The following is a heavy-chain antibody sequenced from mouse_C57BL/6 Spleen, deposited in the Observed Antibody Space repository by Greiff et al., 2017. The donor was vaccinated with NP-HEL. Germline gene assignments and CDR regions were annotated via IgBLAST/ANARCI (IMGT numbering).Heavy chain of an antibody. V-gene: IGHV14-2*01. CDR3: ATYDYDEGFAY. CDR2: IDPEDGET. D-gene: IGHD2-4*01. CDR1: GFNIKDYY. Sequence: VQLKQSGAELVKPGASVKLSCTASGFNIKDYYMHWVKQRTKQGLEWIGRIDPEDGETKYAPKFQGKATITADTSSNTAYLQLSSLTSEDTAVYYCATYDYDEGFAYWGQGTLVTVSA. J-gene: IGHJ3*01.